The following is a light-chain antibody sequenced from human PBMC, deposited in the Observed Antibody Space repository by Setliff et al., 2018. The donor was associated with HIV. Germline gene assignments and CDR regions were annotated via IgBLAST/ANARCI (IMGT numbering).Light chain of an antibody. CDR3: SSYTRNSTHV. V-gene: IGLV2-11*01. Sequence: QSALAQPRSVSGSPGQSVTISCTGTTSDVGNYNFVSWYQHHPGKAPKLMIFDVNKRPSGVPDRFSGSKSGNTASLTFSGLQPEDETDYYCSSYTRNSTHVFGTGTKVTVL. CDR2: DVN. CDR1: TSDVGNYNF. J-gene: IGLJ1*01.